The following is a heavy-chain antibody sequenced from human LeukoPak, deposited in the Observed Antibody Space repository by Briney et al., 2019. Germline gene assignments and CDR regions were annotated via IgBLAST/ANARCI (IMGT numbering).Heavy chain of an antibody. D-gene: IGHD6-19*01. CDR3: AILIAVAGPATFY. CDR2: ISGSGDST. V-gene: IGHV3-23*01. CDR1: GFTFNNYA. Sequence: GGSLRLSCAASGFTFNNYAMSWVRQAPGKGLQWVSSISGSGDSTYYADSVKGRFTISRDNSNNTLYLQMNSLRAEDTAVYYCAILIAVAGPATFYWGQGTLVTVSS. J-gene: IGHJ4*02.